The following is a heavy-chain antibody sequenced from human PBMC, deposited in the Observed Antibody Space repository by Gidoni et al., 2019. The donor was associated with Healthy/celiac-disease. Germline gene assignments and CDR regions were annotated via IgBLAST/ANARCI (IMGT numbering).Heavy chain of an antibody. J-gene: IGHJ6*02. CDR3: ARWDSSSSSYYYYYGMDV. V-gene: IGHV3-66*02. CDR1: GFPVSSNY. Sequence: EVPLVESGGGLVQPGGSLRLSCAASGFPVSSNYMSWVRQAPGKGLEWVSVIYSGGSTYYADSVKGRFTISRDNSKNTLYLQMNSLRAEDTAVYYCARWDSSSSSYYYYYGMDVWGQGTTVTVSS. D-gene: IGHD6-6*01. CDR2: IYSGGST.